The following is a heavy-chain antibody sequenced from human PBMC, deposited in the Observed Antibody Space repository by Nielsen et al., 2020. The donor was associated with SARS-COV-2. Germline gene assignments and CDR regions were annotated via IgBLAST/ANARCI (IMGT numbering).Heavy chain of an antibody. V-gene: IGHV1-8*01. CDR3: ARTGIAVAGIDFDY. CDR1: GYTFTSYD. J-gene: IGHJ4*02. CDR2: MNPNSGNT. D-gene: IGHD6-19*01. Sequence: ASVKVSCKASGYTFTSYDINWVRQATGQGLEWMGWMNPNSGNTGYAQKFQGRVTMTRNTSISTAYMELSSLRSDDTAVYYCARTGIAVAGIDFDYWGQGTLVTVSS.